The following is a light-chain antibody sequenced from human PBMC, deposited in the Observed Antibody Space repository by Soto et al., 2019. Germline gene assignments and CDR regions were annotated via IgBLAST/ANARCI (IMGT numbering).Light chain of an antibody. CDR3: ATWDSSLSVVV. Sequence: CSGSSSNIGNNYVSWYQQPPGTAPNLLIYEDYRRRSGIPERFSGSKSRTSATLGFTGLQTGDEADYYCATWDSSLSVVVFGGGTKVTVL. CDR1: SSNIGNNY. CDR2: EDY. V-gene: IGLV1-51*02. J-gene: IGLJ2*01.